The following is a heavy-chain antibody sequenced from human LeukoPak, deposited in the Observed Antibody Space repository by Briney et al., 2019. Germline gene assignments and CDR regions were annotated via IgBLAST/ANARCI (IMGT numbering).Heavy chain of an antibody. J-gene: IGHJ3*02. Sequence: SETLSLTCTVSGGSISSYDWSWIRQPPGKGLEWVGYICYSGSTNYNPSPKSPVTISVATSRNQFSLKLSSVTAADTAVYYCARETLGYCTNGVCYAPHAFDIWGQGTMVTVSS. CDR1: GGSISSYD. CDR2: ICYSGST. D-gene: IGHD2-8*01. CDR3: ARETLGYCTNGVCYAPHAFDI. V-gene: IGHV4-59*01.